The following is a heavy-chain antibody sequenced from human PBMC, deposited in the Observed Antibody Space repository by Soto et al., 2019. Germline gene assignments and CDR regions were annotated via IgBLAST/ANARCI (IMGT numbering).Heavy chain of an antibody. D-gene: IGHD6-19*01. J-gene: IGHJ5*02. V-gene: IGHV2-5*01. CDR3: AKSGSSGWYGWFDP. CDR1: GFSLRTSGVG. CDR2: IYWNDDK. Sequence: SGPTLVNHTQTLTLTCIFSGFSLRTSGVGVGLIRQPPGKALEWLGFIYWNDDKRYSPSLKSRLTITKDTSKNQVVLTMTNMDPVDTATYYCAKSGSSGWYGWFDPWGQGTLVTVYS.